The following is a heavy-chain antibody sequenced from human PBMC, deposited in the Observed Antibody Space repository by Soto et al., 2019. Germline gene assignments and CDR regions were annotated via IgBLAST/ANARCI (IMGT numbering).Heavy chain of an antibody. J-gene: IGHJ4*02. CDR1: GFPFSSYE. D-gene: IGHD6-19*01. V-gene: IGHV3-48*03. CDR2: ITNSGVTI. CDR3: ARGLYSSGSFDY. Sequence: GGSLRLSCAASGFPFSSYEMNWVRQAPGKGLEWVSYITNSGVTIYYADSVQGRFTISRDNAKNSLYLQMNSLRAEDTAVYYCARGLYSSGSFDYWGRGTLVTVSS.